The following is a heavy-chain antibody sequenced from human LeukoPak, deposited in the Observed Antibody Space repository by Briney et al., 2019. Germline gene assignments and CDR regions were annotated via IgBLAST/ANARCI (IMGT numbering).Heavy chain of an antibody. CDR3: ARDQEGFDY. V-gene: IGHV1-46*01. CDR2: IYPRDGST. J-gene: IGHJ4*02. Sequence: ASVKVSCKASGYTFTSNYIHWVRQAPGQGLEWMGMIYPRDGSTSYAQKFQGRVTVTRDTSTSTVHMELRGLRSEDTAVYYCARDQEGFDYWGQGTLVTVSS. CDR1: GYTFTSNY.